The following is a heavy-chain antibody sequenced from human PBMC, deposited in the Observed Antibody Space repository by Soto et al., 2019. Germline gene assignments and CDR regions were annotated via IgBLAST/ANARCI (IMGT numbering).Heavy chain of an antibody. CDR3: AGEDDTGPEKYYYGMDV. V-gene: IGHV4-59*01. CDR1: GGSISSYY. D-gene: IGHD3-10*01. Sequence: PSETLSLTCTVSGGSISSYYWSWIRQPPGKGLEWIGYIYYSGSTNYNPSLKSRVTISVDTSKNQFSLKLSSVTAADTAVYYCAGEDDTGPEKYYYGMDVWGQGTAVTVSS. J-gene: IGHJ6*02. CDR2: IYYSGST.